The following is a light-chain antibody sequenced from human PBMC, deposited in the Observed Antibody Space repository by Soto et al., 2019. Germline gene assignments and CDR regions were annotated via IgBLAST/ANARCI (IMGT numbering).Light chain of an antibody. V-gene: IGKV3-15*01. J-gene: IGKJ1*01. CDR3: QQYGSSPQT. CDR1: QSVSNN. Sequence: EIVMTQSPATLSVSPGERATLSCRASQSVSNNLAWYQKKPGQAPRLLIYGASTRATGIPARFSGSGSGTEFTLTISSLQSEDFAFYYCQQYGSSPQTFGQGTKVEIK. CDR2: GAS.